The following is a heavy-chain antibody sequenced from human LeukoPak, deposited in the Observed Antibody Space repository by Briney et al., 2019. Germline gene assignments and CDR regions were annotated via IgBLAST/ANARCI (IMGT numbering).Heavy chain of an antibody. D-gene: IGHD3-3*01. CDR1: GYTFTGYY. Sequence: ASVKVSCKASGYTFTGYYMHWVRQAPGQGLEWMGWINPNSGGTNYAQKFQGRVTMTRDTSISTAYMELSKLRSDDTAVYYCARDLSDGQYYDFWSGYHYSSDPYFDYWGQGTLVTVSS. J-gene: IGHJ4*02. CDR3: ARDLSDGQYYDFWSGYHYSSDPYFDY. V-gene: IGHV1-2*02. CDR2: INPNSGGT.